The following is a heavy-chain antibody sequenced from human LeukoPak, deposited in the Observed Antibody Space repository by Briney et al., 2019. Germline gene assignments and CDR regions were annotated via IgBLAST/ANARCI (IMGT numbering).Heavy chain of an antibody. D-gene: IGHD2-2*02. CDR3: ARVAVVPAAIRGRSWFDP. V-gene: IGHV1-46*01. CDR2: INPSGGST. Sequence: GASVKVSCKASGYTFTSYYMHWVRQAPAPGLEWMGIINPSGGSTSYEQKFKGRVTMTRDTSTSTVYMELSSLRSEDTAVYYCARVAVVPAAIRGRSWFDPWGQETLVTVSS. J-gene: IGHJ5*02. CDR1: GYTFTSYY.